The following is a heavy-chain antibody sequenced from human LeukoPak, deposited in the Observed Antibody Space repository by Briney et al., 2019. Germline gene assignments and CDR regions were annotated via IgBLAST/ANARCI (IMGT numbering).Heavy chain of an antibody. CDR3: TTGPAGKLFRYFDY. CDR1: GFTFSNAW. D-gene: IGHD3-10*01. Sequence: PGGSLRLSCAASGFTFSNAWMSWVRQAPGKGLEWVGRIKSKTDGGTTDYAAPVKGRFTISRDDSKNTLYLQMNSLKTEDTAVYYCTTGPAGKLFRYFDYWGQGTLVTVSS. CDR2: IKSKTDGGTT. V-gene: IGHV3-15*01. J-gene: IGHJ4*02.